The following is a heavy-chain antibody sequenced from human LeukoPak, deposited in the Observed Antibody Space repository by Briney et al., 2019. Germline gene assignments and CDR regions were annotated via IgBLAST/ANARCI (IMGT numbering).Heavy chain of an antibody. D-gene: IGHD2-21*02. CDR1: GFTFSNYA. V-gene: IGHV3-30-3*01. CDR2: ISYDGSNK. CDR3: ARSPAGDCGGDCYKTT. J-gene: IGHJ5*02. Sequence: PGRSATLSCAASGFTFSNYAMHWVGQAPGKGLEWVAVISYDGSNKHYAGSVKGRFTISRDNSKNTLYLQMNSLRAEDTAMYYCARSPAGDCGGDCYKTTWGQGALGSASS.